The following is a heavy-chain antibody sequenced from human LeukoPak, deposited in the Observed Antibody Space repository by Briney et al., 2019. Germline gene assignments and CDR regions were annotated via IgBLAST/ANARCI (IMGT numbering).Heavy chain of an antibody. D-gene: IGHD1-26*01. CDR1: GYTLTELS. CDR3: ATGGRGGATPGMDYYFDY. V-gene: IGHV1-24*01. CDR2: FDPEDGET. J-gene: IGHJ4*02. Sequence: ASVKVSCKVSGYTLTELSMHWVRQAPGKGLEWMGGFDPEDGETIYAQKFQGRVTMTEDTSTDTAYMELSSLRSEDTAVYYCATGGRGGATPGMDYYFDYWGQGTLVTVPS.